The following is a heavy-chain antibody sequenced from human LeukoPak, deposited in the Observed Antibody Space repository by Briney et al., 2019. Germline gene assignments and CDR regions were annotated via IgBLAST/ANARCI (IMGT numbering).Heavy chain of an antibody. Sequence: SQTLSLTCAISGDSVSSNSAAWNWIRQSPSRGLEWLGRTYYRSKWYNDYAVSVKSRITINADTSKNQFSLHLNSVTPEDTAVYYCARGRYYDSSGYYPHFDFWGQGTLVTVSS. CDR2: TYYRSKWYN. D-gene: IGHD3-22*01. CDR1: GDSVSSNSAA. CDR3: ARGRYYDSSGYYPHFDF. J-gene: IGHJ4*02. V-gene: IGHV6-1*01.